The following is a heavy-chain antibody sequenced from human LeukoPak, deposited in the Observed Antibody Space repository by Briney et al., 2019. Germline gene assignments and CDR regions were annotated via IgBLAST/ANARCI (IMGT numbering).Heavy chain of an antibody. CDR1: SGSISSGSYF. V-gene: IGHV4-61*02. D-gene: IGHD2-8*02. CDR2: IYIGVNP. CDR3: ARGPGLHTGESFDY. Sequence: SETLSLTCIVSSGSISSGSYFWSWIRQPAGKGLEWIGRIYIGVNPDYNPSLKSRVTVSADTSKNQFSLKLTSVTAADTAVYFCARGPGLHTGESFDYWGQGILVTVSS. J-gene: IGHJ4*02.